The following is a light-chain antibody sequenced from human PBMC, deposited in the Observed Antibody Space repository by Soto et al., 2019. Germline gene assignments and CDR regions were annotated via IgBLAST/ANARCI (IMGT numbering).Light chain of an antibody. CDR2: GAS. Sequence: EIVLTQSPGTLXLSPGERATXSCRASQSVSSSYLAWYQQKPGQAPRLLIYGASSRATGIPDRFSGSGSGTDFTLTISRLEPEDVPVYYCQQYGSSPPYTFGQGTKLEIK. J-gene: IGKJ2*01. CDR1: QSVSSSY. V-gene: IGKV3-20*01. CDR3: QQYGSSPPYT.